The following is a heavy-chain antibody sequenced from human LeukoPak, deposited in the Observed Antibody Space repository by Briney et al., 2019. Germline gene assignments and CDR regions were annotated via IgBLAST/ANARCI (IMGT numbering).Heavy chain of an antibody. CDR2: ISTSSSYI. CDR3: ARHRTASDY. CDR1: GFTFSSYS. V-gene: IGHV3-21*01. Sequence: GGSLRLSCAASGFTFSSYSMNWVRQASGKGLEWVSSISTSSSYIYYADSLKGRFTISRDNAKNSLYLQMNSLRAEDTAVYYCARHRTASDYWGQGTLVTVSS. D-gene: IGHD3-16*02. J-gene: IGHJ4*02.